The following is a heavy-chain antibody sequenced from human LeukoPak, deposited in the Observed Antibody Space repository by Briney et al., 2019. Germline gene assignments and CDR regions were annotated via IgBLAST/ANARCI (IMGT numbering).Heavy chain of an antibody. Sequence: SETLSLTCTVSGYSISSGYYWGWIRQPPGKGLEWIGSIYHSGSTYYNPSLKSRVTISVDTSKNQFSLKLSSVTAADTAVYYCARGVAAAGYGGYWGQGTLVTVSS. D-gene: IGHD6-13*01. CDR2: IYHSGST. CDR3: ARGVAAAGYGGY. CDR1: GYSISSGYY. J-gene: IGHJ4*02. V-gene: IGHV4-38-2*02.